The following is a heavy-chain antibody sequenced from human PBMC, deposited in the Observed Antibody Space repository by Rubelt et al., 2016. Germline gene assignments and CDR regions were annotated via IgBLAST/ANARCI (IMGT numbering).Heavy chain of an antibody. Sequence: QVQLQESGPGLVKPSETLSLTCTVSGDSISSGYFWGWIRQPPGKGLEWVSAISDVNDSTYYADTVTGRFTLSRDKSKNPLNLQMKGLRVDDKAVYYCVGTYSTHWYFDLWGRGTLVTVSS. V-gene: IGHV4-38-2*02. CDR3: VGTYSTHWYFDL. CDR2: ISDVNDST. J-gene: IGHJ2*01. CDR1: GDSISSGY. D-gene: IGHD2-15*01.